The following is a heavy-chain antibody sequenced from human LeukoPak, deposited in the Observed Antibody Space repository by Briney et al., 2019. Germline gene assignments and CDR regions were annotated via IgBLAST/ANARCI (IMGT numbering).Heavy chain of an antibody. J-gene: IGHJ5*02. D-gene: IGHD4-17*01. CDR3: ARKKGYGWFDP. CDR2: IYYSGST. V-gene: IGHV4-59*01. CDR1: GGSISSYY. Sequence: SETLSLTCTVSGGSISSYYWSWIRQPPGKGLEWMGYIYYSGSTNYNPSLKRRVSILVDTSKNQFYMKLSSVTAAHTAVYYCARKKGYGWFDPWGQGTLVTVSS.